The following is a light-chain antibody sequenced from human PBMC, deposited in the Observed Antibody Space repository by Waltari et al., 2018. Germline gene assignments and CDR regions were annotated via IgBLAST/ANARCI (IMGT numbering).Light chain of an antibody. J-gene: IGKJ5*01. CDR2: WAS. V-gene: IGKV4-1*01. Sequence: DIVITQSPDFLAVSLGERATINCKSSQSVLYNSNNKNYLAWYQQKPGRPPQLLIYWASTRESGVPDRFSGSGSGTDFTLTISSLQAEDVAVYYCQQYYSTITFGQGTRLEIK. CDR1: QSVLYNSNNKNY. CDR3: QQYYSTIT.